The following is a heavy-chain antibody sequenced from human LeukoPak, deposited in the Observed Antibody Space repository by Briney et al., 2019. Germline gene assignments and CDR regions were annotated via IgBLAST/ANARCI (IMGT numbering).Heavy chain of an antibody. CDR3: TRRWYYSEPDDY. D-gene: IGHD3-10*01. CDR2: IRSKAYGGTT. V-gene: IGHV3-49*03. J-gene: IGHJ4*02. Sequence: GGSLRLSCTASGFTFGDYAMSWFRQAPGKGLEWVGCIRSKAYGGTTEYAASVKGRFTISRDDSNSIAYLQMTSLKTEDTAVYYCTRRWYYSEPDDYWGQGTLVTVSS. CDR1: GFTFGDYA.